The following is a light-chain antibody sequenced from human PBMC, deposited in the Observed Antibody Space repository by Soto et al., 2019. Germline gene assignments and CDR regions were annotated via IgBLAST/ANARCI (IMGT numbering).Light chain of an antibody. CDR1: SSNIGSNY. Sequence: QAVVTQPPSASGTPGQRVTIACSGSSSNIGSNYVYWYQQLPGTAPKLLIYRNNQRPSGVPDRFSGSKSGTSASLAISGLRSEDEADYHCAAWDDSLSGLHVVFGGGTKVTVL. CDR2: RNN. J-gene: IGLJ2*01. CDR3: AAWDDSLSGLHVV. V-gene: IGLV1-47*01.